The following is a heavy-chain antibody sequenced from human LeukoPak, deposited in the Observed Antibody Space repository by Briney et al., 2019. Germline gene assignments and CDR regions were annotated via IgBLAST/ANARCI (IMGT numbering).Heavy chain of an antibody. CDR3: ARDWSGSGWYDWGLYAFDI. CDR1: GGSISSYY. J-gene: IGHJ3*02. CDR2: IYTSEST. Sequence: SETLSLTCTVSGGSISSYYWSWIRQPARKGLEWIGRIYTSESTNYNLSLESRVTMSVDTSKNQFSLKLSSVTAADTAVYYCARDWSGSGWYDWGLYAFDIWGQGTMVTVSS. V-gene: IGHV4-4*07. D-gene: IGHD6-19*01.